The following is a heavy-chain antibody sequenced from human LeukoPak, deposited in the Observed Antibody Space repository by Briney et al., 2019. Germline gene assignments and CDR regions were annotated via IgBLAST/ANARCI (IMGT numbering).Heavy chain of an antibody. CDR3: ARGITRNYMDV. CDR2: IYYSGST. J-gene: IGHJ6*03. V-gene: IGHV4-59*01. CDR1: GGSISSYY. Sequence: SETLSLTCTVSGGSISSYYWSWIRQSPGKGLEWIRHIYYSGSTNYNPSLKSRVTISVDTSKKQFSLKLNSVTAADTAVYYCARGITRNYMDVWGKGTTVTVSS. D-gene: IGHD3-10*01.